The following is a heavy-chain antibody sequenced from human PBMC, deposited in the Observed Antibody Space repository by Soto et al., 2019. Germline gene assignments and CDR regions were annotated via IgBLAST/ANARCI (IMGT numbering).Heavy chain of an antibody. D-gene: IGHD6-19*01. Sequence: QVQLQESGPGLVKPSQTLSLTCTVSGGSISSGDYYWSWIRQPPGKGLEWIGYIYYSGSTYYNPSLKSRVTISVDTSKNQYSLDPSSVTAADTAVYYCARASEQSPEDDYWGQGTLVTVSS. CDR2: IYYSGST. V-gene: IGHV4-30-4*01. J-gene: IGHJ4*02. CDR3: ARASEQSPEDDY. CDR1: GGSISSGDYY.